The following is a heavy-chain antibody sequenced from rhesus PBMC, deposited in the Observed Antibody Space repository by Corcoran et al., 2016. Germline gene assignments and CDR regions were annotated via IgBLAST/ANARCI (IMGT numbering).Heavy chain of an antibody. CDR1: GGPISSFY. CDR3: GRGGIADI. D-gene: IGHD6-13*01. CDR2: FYGSGSST. V-gene: IGHV4S11*01. J-gene: IGHJ4*01. Sequence: QLQLQESGPGLVKPSETLSLPCAGSGGPISSFYLSWVRQAPGKGLEWIGYFYGSGSSTNYNPSLKSRVTLSVDTSKNQLSLKLSSVTAADTAVYYCGRGGIADIWGQGVLVTVSS.